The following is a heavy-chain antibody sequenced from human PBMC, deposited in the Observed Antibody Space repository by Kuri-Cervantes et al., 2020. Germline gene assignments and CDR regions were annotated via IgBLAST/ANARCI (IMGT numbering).Heavy chain of an antibody. CDR3: ARLDSSSSGDY. Sequence: LRLSCTVSGGSISSGGYSWSWIWQPPGKGLEWIGYIYHSGSTYYNPSLKSRVTISVDTSKNQFTLKLSSVTAGDTAQYYCARLDSSSSGDYWGQGTLVTVSS. CDR1: GGSISSGGYS. CDR2: IYHSGST. D-gene: IGHD6-6*01. V-gene: IGHV4-30-2*03. J-gene: IGHJ4*02.